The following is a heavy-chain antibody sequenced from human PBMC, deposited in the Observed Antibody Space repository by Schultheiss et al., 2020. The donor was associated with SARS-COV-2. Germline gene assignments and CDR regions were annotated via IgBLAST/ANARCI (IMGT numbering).Heavy chain of an antibody. V-gene: IGHV3-21*01. CDR3: ARDVPAAHPYCFDY. CDR2: ISSGSSYI. CDR1: GFTFSSYV. J-gene: IGHJ4*02. D-gene: IGHD2-2*01. Sequence: GGSLRLSCAASGFTFSSYVMSWVRQAPGKGLEWVSSISSGSSYIYYADSVKGRFTISRDNAKNSLYLQMNSLRAEDTAVYYCARDVPAAHPYCFDYWGQGTLVTVSS.